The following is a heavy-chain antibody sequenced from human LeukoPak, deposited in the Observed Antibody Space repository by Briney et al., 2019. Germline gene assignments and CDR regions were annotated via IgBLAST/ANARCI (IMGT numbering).Heavy chain of an antibody. CDR1: GGSISSSTYH. Sequence: SETLSLTCTVSGGSISSSTYHWGWIRQPPRKGLEWIGSIYYSGSTYYNPSLKSRVTISVDTSKNQFSLKLSSVTAADTAVYYCARGLWFGELSIDYWGQGTLVTVSS. D-gene: IGHD3-10*01. V-gene: IGHV4-39*07. CDR2: IYYSGST. CDR3: ARGLWFGELSIDY. J-gene: IGHJ4*02.